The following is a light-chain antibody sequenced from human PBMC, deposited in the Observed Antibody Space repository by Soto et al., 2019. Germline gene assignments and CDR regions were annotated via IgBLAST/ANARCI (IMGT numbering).Light chain of an antibody. Sequence: QSVLTQPPSVSGAPGQRVTISCTGTSSNIGAGFDVHWYQQFPGTAPKVLIYDNTNRPPAVPDRFSASKSGTSASLAISGLQAEDEADYYCQSYDSSLSGSKVFGTGTQLTVL. CDR3: QSYDSSLSGSKV. CDR1: SSNIGAGFD. CDR2: DNT. J-gene: IGLJ1*01. V-gene: IGLV1-40*01.